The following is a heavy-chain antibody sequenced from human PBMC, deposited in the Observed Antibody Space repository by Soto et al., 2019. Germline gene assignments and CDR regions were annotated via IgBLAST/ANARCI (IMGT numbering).Heavy chain of an antibody. CDR2: IDPSYSYT. D-gene: IGHD2-2*01. CDR3: ARHVGDCSSISCYWRGWFDP. J-gene: IGHJ5*02. V-gene: IGHV5-10-1*01. Sequence: PGESLKISCKGSGYSFTSYWISWVRQMPGKGLEWMGRIDPSYSYTNYSSSFQGHVTISADKSIGTAFLQWNSLKASDTAMYYCARHVGDCSSISCYWRGWFDPWGQGTLVTVSS. CDR1: GYSFTSYW.